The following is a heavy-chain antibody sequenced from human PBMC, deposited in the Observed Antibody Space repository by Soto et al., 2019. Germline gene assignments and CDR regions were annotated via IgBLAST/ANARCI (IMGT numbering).Heavy chain of an antibody. CDR2: ISFDGSNK. Sequence: QVQLVESGGGVVQPGRSLRLSCVASGFTFRNYGVHWVRQAPGKGLEWVAVISFDGSNKYYADSVKGRFTISRDNSKNNLYLQMNRLRAEDTAVYYCARDYYYERSATFGWFDPWGQGTLVTVSS. CDR1: GFTFRNYG. CDR3: ARDYYYERSATFGWFDP. V-gene: IGHV3-30*04. D-gene: IGHD3-22*01. J-gene: IGHJ5*02.